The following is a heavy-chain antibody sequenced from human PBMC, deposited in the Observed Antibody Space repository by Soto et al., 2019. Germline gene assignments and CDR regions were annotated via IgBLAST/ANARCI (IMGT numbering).Heavy chain of an antibody. Sequence: QVELVQSGAEVKKPGSSVKVSCKASGGTISSYAISWVRQAPGQGLEWMGGIIPIFGTANYAQKFQGRVTITADESTSTAYMELSSLRSEDTAVYYCARAPTVAAPLGSWFDPWGQGTLVTVSS. J-gene: IGHJ5*02. D-gene: IGHD6-19*01. V-gene: IGHV1-69*01. CDR2: IIPIFGTA. CDR1: GGTISSYA. CDR3: ARAPTVAAPLGSWFDP.